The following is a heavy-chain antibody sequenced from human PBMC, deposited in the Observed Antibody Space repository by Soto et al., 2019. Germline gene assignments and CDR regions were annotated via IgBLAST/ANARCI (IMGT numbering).Heavy chain of an antibody. Sequence: QVQLVESGGGLVKPGGSMRLSCAASGFTVSDYYMSWIRQAPGKGLAWVSYISSSGSTIYYADSVKVRFTSSRDNAKNSLDLQMNCLRAEDTAVYYCAREPGSLNDYWCHGPLVSVSS. CDR2: ISSSGSTI. J-gene: IGHJ4*01. CDR3: AREPGSLNDY. CDR1: GFTVSDYY. V-gene: IGHV3-11*01.